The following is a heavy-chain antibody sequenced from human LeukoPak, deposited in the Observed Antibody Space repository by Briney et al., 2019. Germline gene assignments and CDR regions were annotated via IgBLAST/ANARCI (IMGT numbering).Heavy chain of an antibody. CDR1: GFIFSSSW. CDR2: IKQDGREK. Sequence: AGGSLRLSCAASGFIFSSSWMSWVRQAPGKGLEWVAYIKQDGREKHYVDSVKGRFTISRDNAKNSLYLQMNSLRAEDTAVYYCASAMGSLGYWGQGTLVTVSS. J-gene: IGHJ4*02. V-gene: IGHV3-7*01. CDR3: ASAMGSLGY. D-gene: IGHD3-16*01.